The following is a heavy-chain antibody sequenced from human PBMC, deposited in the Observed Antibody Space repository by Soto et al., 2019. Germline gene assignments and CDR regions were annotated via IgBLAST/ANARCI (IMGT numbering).Heavy chain of an antibody. J-gene: IGHJ3*02. CDR3: ARDSRELLAFAFDI. CDR1: GGSISSYC. V-gene: IGHV4-59*01. D-gene: IGHD1-26*01. Sequence: PLEILSLTCTVSGGSISSYCWSWIRQPPGKGLEWIGYIYYSGSTNYNPSLKSRVTISVDTSKNQFSLKLSSVTAADTAVYYCARDSRELLAFAFDIWGQGTMVT. CDR2: IYYSGST.